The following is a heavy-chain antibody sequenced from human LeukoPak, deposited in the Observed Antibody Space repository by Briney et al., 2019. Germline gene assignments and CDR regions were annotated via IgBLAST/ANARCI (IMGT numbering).Heavy chain of an antibody. Sequence: PGGSLRLSCAASGFTFSGYTMNWVRQAPGKGLEWVSSISSSSDCICYADSVQGRFTISRDNAKNSLYLQMNSLRAEDTAVYYCARDYSLTAMDVWGQGTTVTVSS. V-gene: IGHV3-21*01. J-gene: IGHJ6*02. D-gene: IGHD2-15*01. CDR3: ARDYSLTAMDV. CDR1: GFTFSGYT. CDR2: ISSSSDCI.